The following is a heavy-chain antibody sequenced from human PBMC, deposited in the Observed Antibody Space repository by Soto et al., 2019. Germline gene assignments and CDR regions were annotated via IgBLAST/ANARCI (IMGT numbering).Heavy chain of an antibody. J-gene: IGHJ6*02. V-gene: IGHV1-3*01. D-gene: IGHD3-9*01. CDR1: GYRFSSYA. Sequence: SAKVSCKASGYRFSSYAIQWARQAPGQRLEWMGWINVGNGNTKYSQKFQDRVTIIRDTSANTAYMEVSSLRSEDTAVYYCARSEETCNDVLTGMDLYYYYLGMDVWGQGTTVTVSS. CDR3: ARSEETCNDVLTGMDLYYYYLGMDV. CDR2: INVGNGNT.